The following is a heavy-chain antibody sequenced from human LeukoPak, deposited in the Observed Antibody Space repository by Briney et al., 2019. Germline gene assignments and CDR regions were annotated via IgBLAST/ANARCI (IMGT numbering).Heavy chain of an antibody. CDR1: GYTFSNYN. J-gene: IGHJ4*02. CDR3: ASGGDYGDYFDY. Sequence: ASVKVSCKASGYTFSNYNIHWLRQAPGQGLEWMGIVNPSGDSTNYAQNFQGRVTMTGDTSTSTVYMELSSLRSEDTAVYYCASGGDYGDYFDYWGQGTLVTVSS. CDR2: VNPSGDST. D-gene: IGHD4-17*01. V-gene: IGHV1-46*01.